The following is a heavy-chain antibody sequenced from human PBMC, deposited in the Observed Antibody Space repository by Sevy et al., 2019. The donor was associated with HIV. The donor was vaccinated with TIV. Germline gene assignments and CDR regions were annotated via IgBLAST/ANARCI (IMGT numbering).Heavy chain of an antibody. CDR3: ARESCGGDCYSYSWFDP. V-gene: IGHV1-2*06. CDR2: INPNSGGT. Sequence: ASVKVSCKASGYTFTGYYMHWVRQAPGQGLEWMGRINPNSGGTNYAQKFQGRVTMTRDTSISTAYIELSRLRSDDTAVYYCARESCGGDCYSYSWFDPWGQGTLVTVSS. CDR1: GYTFTGYY. D-gene: IGHD2-21*02. J-gene: IGHJ5*02.